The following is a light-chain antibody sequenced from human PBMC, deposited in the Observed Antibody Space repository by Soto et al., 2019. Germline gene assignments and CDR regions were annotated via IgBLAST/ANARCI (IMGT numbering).Light chain of an antibody. CDR2: EVS. V-gene: IGLV2-14*01. CDR3: SSYTNSSPYV. CDR1: SSDVGGYND. Sequence: QSALTQPASVSGSPGQSITISCTGTSSDVGGYNDVSWYQQHPGKAPKLMIYEVSNRPAGVSNRFSGSKSGNTASLTISGLQAEDDADYYCSSYTNSSPYVFGTGTKLTVL. J-gene: IGLJ1*01.